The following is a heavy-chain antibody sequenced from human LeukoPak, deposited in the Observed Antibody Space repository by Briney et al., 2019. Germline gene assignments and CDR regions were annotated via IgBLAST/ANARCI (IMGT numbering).Heavy chain of an antibody. CDR3: AKGPRGKRVVVPAAIQGFDY. Sequence: PGGSLRLSCAASGFTFSSYAMSWVRQAPGKGLEWVSAISGSGGSTYYADSVKGRFTISRDNSKNTLYLQMNSLRAEDTAVYYCAKGPRGKRVVVPAAIQGFDYWGQGTLVTVSS. CDR1: GFTFSSYA. V-gene: IGHV3-23*01. J-gene: IGHJ4*02. D-gene: IGHD2-2*02. CDR2: ISGSGGST.